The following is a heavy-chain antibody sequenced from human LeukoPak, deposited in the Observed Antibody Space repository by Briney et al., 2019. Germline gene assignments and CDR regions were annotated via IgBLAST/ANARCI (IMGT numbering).Heavy chain of an antibody. V-gene: IGHV3-30*04. J-gene: IGHJ4*02. Sequence: GGSLRLSCAASGFTFSSYAMSWVRQAPGKGLEWVAVISYDGSNKYYADSVKGRFTISRDNSKNTLYLQMNSLRAEDTAVYYCAIILGVTTPAYDYWGQGTLVTVSS. CDR3: AIILGVTTPAYDY. CDR1: GFTFSSYA. CDR2: ISYDGSNK. D-gene: IGHD4-11*01.